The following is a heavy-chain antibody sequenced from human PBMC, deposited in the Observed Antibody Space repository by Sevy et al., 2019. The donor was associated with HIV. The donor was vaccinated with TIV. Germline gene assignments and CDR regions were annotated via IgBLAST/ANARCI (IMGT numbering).Heavy chain of an antibody. V-gene: IGHV1-18*04. CDR3: ARGMGSSEYFDAFDI. J-gene: IGHJ3*02. Sequence: ASVKVSCKASGYTFTSYGISWVRQAPGQGLEWMGWISAYNGNTNYAQKLQGSVTMTTDTSTSTAYMELRSMRSDDTAVYYCARGMGSSEYFDAFDIWGQGTMVTVSS. D-gene: IGHD6-6*01. CDR2: ISAYNGNT. CDR1: GYTFTSYG.